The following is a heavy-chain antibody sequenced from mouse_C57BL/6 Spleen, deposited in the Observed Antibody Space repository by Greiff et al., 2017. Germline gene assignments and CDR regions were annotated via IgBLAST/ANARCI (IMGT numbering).Heavy chain of an antibody. CDR3: AKQIYYDYDGAMDY. CDR1: GFSLTSYG. CDR2: IWRGGST. Sequence: VQLKESGPGLVQPSQSLSITCTVSGFSLTSYGVHWVRQSPGKGLEWLGVIWRGGSTDYNAAFMSRLSITKDNSKSQVFFKMNSLQADDTAIYYCAKQIYYDYDGAMDYWGQGTSVTVSS. J-gene: IGHJ4*01. D-gene: IGHD2-4*01. V-gene: IGHV2-5*01.